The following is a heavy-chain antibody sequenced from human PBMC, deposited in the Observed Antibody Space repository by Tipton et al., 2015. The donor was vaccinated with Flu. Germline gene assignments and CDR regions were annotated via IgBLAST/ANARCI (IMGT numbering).Heavy chain of an antibody. Sequence: TLSLTCSVSGASIGDNDYYWAWIRQPPGEGLEWIGNIYHSGSTFYNPSLKSRVTISVDTSKNQFSLKLSSVTAADTAVYYCARGDGYNFDYWGQGTLVTVSS. CDR3: ARGDGYNFDY. CDR1: GASIGDNDYY. J-gene: IGHJ4*02. CDR2: IYHSGST. V-gene: IGHV4-39*07. D-gene: IGHD5-24*01.